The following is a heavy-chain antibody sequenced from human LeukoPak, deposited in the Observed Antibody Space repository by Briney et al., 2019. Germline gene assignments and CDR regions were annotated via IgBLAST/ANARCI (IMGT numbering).Heavy chain of an antibody. CDR1: GGSISSRSYY. D-gene: IGHD2-2*01. CDR3: ARHPSSTSFDI. V-gene: IGHV4-39*01. J-gene: IGHJ3*02. Sequence: SETLSLTCTVSGGSISSRSYYWGWIRQPPGKGLEWIGSIYYSGSSNYNPSLKSRVTMSVDTSKNQFSLKLGSVTAADTAVYYCARHPSSTSFDIWGQGTMVTVSS. CDR2: IYYSGSS.